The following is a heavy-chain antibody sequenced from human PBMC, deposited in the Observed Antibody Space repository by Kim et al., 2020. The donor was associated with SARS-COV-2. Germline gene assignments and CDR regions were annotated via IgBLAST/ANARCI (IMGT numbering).Heavy chain of an antibody. CDR2: IYYSGST. CDR3: AGKVPAPNYDFWSGYYNWFDP. J-gene: IGHJ5*02. V-gene: IGHV4-59*08. Sequence: SETLSLTCTVSGGSISSYYWSWIRQPPGKGLEWIGYIYYSGSTNYNPSLKSRVSISVDTSKNQFSLKLSSVTAADTAVYYCAGKVPAPNYDFWSGYYNWFDPWGQGTLVTVSS. CDR1: GGSISSYY. D-gene: IGHD3-3*01.